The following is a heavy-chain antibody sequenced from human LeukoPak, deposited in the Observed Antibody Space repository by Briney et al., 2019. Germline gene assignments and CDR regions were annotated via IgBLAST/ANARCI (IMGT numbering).Heavy chain of an antibody. CDR3: ARRTTYYDFWSGYYTEFSYNWFDP. Sequence: ASVKVSCKASGYTFTSYDINWVRQATGQGLEWMGWMNPNSGNTGYARKFQGRVTMTRNTSISTAYMELSSLRSEDTAVYYCARRTTYYDFWSGYYTEFSYNWFDPWGQGTLVTVSS. CDR1: GYTFTSYD. J-gene: IGHJ5*02. CDR2: MNPNSGNT. D-gene: IGHD3-3*01. V-gene: IGHV1-8*01.